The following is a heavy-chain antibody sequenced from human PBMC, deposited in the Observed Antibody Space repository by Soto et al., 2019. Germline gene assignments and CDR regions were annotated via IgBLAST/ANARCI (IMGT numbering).Heavy chain of an antibody. Sequence: PGGSLRLSCAASGFSFSSYSMNWVRQAPGKGLEWVSYISSSSGTIYYADSVKGRFTISRDNAKNTLYLQMNSLRAEDTAVYYCATDILTGFVIPDIRYWGQGTLVTVSS. CDR3: ATDILTGFVIPDIRY. J-gene: IGHJ4*02. CDR1: GFSFSSYS. CDR2: ISSSSGTI. V-gene: IGHV3-48*01. D-gene: IGHD3-9*01.